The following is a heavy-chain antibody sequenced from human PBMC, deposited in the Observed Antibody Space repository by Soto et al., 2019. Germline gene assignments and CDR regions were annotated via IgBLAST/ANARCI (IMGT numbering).Heavy chain of an antibody. V-gene: IGHV4-39*01. Sequence: QLQLQESGPGLVEPSETLSLTCIVSGGYISSSNYYWGWIRQPPGKGLEWIGSIFYTGTTYYKPFLKSRVTIFIDKSNNQFSLKLSSVTAADTAMYYCARHAVWFGEFDPWGQGTLVTVSS. CDR2: IFYTGTT. CDR3: ARHAVWFGEFDP. CDR1: GGYISSSNYY. D-gene: IGHD3-10*01. J-gene: IGHJ5*02.